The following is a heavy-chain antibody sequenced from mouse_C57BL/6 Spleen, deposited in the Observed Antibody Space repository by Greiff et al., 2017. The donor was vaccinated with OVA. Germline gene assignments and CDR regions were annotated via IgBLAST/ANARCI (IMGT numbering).Heavy chain of an antibody. D-gene: IGHD2-3*01. Sequence: QVQLQQPGAELVKPGASVKMSCKASGYTFTSYWITWVKQRPGQGLEWIGDIYPGSGSTNYNEKFKSKATLTVDTSSSTAYMQLSSLTSEDSAVYYCARSGDGYYGVYFDYWGQGTTLTVSS. CDR1: GYTFTSYW. CDR3: ARSGDGYYGVYFDY. J-gene: IGHJ2*01. V-gene: IGHV1-55*01. CDR2: IYPGSGST.